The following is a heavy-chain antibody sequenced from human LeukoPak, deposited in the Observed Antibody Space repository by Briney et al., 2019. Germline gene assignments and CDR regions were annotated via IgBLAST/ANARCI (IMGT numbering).Heavy chain of an antibody. Sequence: TPSETLSLTCAVYGGSFSGYYWSWIRQPPGKGLEWIGEINHSGSTNYNPSLKSRVTISVDTSKNQFSLKLSSVTAADTAVYYCARTLYGRGDFDYWGQGTLVTVSS. CDR2: INHSGST. CDR3: ARTLYGRGDFDY. D-gene: IGHD2-8*01. V-gene: IGHV4-34*01. CDR1: GGSFSGYY. J-gene: IGHJ4*02.